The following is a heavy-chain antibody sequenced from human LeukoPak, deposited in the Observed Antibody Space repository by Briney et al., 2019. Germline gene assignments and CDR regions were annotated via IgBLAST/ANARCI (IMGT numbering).Heavy chain of an antibody. CDR1: GFTFRIYS. Sequence: GGSLRLSCAASGFTFRIYSMNWVRQTPGKGLEWVSCIKTRSNYTSHAESVKGRFTISRDNAKNFLYLQMNSLRVEDTAVYYCARGSSTHGEYYFDYWGQGTLVTVSS. CDR2: IKTRSNYT. J-gene: IGHJ4*02. CDR3: ARGSSTHGEYYFDY. V-gene: IGHV3-21*01. D-gene: IGHD2/OR15-2a*01.